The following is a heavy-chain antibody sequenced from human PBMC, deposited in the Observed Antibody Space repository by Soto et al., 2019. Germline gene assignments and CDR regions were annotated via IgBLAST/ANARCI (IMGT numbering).Heavy chain of an antibody. Sequence: SETLSLTCSVSGDSISNLDYFWAWIRQPPGQALEYIGYIYKSATTYYNPSFESRVAISVDTSMSQFSLNVTSVTAADTAVYFCARGRYCLTGRCFPNWFDSWGQGALVTVSS. CDR1: GDSISNLDYF. CDR2: IYKSATT. J-gene: IGHJ5*01. D-gene: IGHD7-27*01. CDR3: ARGRYCLTGRCFPNWFDS. V-gene: IGHV4-30-4*01.